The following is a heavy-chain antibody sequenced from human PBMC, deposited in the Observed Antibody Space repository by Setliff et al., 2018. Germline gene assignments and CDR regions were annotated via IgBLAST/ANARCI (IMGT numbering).Heavy chain of an antibody. CDR2: ISSSGSTI. Sequence: GESLKISCAASGFTFSSYEMNWVRQAPGKGLEWVSYISSSGSTIYYADSVKGRFTISRDNAKNSLYLQMNSLRAEDTAVYYCARAQAAYNWNYFVLGYWGQGTLVTVSS. J-gene: IGHJ4*02. CDR1: GFTFSSYE. D-gene: IGHD1-7*01. CDR3: ARAQAAYNWNYFVLGY. V-gene: IGHV3-48*03.